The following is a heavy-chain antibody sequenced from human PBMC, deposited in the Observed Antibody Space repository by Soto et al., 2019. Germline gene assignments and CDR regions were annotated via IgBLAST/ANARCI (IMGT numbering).Heavy chain of an antibody. CDR3: ARAPNYDYVWGSYRPAYYFDY. CDR2: IIPIFGTA. J-gene: IGHJ4*02. D-gene: IGHD3-16*02. CDR1: GGTFSSYA. V-gene: IGHV1-69*06. Sequence: QVQLVQSGAEVKKPGSSVKVSCKASGGTFSSYAISWVRQAPGQGLEWMEGIIPIFGTANYAQKFQGRVTITADKSTSTAYMELSSLRSEDTAVYYCARAPNYDYVWGSYRPAYYFDYWGQGTLVTVSS.